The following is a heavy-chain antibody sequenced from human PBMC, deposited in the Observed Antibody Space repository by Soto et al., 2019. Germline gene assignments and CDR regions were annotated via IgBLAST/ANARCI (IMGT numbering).Heavy chain of an antibody. D-gene: IGHD2-2*02. Sequence: GGSLRLSCAASGLTSNRDWMAWVRQSPGKALDWVGSMKLERSVKNYAGSVRGRFTISFSRDGTATSLHVQMTSLRVEITARYFSATYRSANGLDVWGQGTTVTVSS. CDR3: ATYRSANGLDV. J-gene: IGHJ6*02. CDR2: MKLERSVK. CDR1: GLTSNRDW. V-gene: IGHV3-7*03.